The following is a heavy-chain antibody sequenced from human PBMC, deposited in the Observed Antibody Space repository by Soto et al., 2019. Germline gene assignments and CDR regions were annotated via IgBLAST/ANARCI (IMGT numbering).Heavy chain of an antibody. V-gene: IGHV2-5*02. J-gene: IGHJ4*02. Sequence: SGPTLVNPTQTLTLTCTFSGFSLSTTEVGVGWIRQPPGKALEWLALIYWDDDKRYSPSLKSRLTITKDTSKNQVVLRMTNMDPVDTATYYCAHRFDWYYFDYWGQGTLVTVSS. CDR1: GFSLSTTEVG. D-gene: IGHD3-9*01. CDR3: AHRFDWYYFDY. CDR2: IYWDDDK.